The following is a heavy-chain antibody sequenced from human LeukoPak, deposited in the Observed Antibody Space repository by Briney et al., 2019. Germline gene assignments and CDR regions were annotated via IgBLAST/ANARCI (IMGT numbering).Heavy chain of an antibody. J-gene: IGHJ6*02. Sequence: SETLSLTCAVYGGSFSGYYWSWIRQPPGKGLEWIGEINHSGSTNYNPSLKSRVTISVDTSKNQFSLKLSSVTAADTAVYYCARLPITMVRGVITYYYYGMDVWGQGTTVTVYS. D-gene: IGHD3-10*01. CDR2: INHSGST. V-gene: IGHV4-34*01. CDR1: GGSFSGYY. CDR3: ARLPITMVRGVITYYYYGMDV.